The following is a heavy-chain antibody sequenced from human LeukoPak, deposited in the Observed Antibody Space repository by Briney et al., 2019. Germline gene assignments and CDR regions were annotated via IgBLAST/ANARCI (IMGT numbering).Heavy chain of an antibody. J-gene: IGHJ6*02. CDR2: ISYDGSNK. V-gene: IGHV3-30*18. CDR1: GFTFSSYG. CDR3: AKGVGSHCYYYGMDV. D-gene: IGHD2-15*01. Sequence: GRSLRLSCAASGFTFSSYGMHWVRQAPGKGLEWVAVISYDGSNKYYADSVKGRFTISRDNSKNTLYMQMNSRRAEDPAVYYCAKGVGSHCYYYGMDVWCQGTTVTVSS.